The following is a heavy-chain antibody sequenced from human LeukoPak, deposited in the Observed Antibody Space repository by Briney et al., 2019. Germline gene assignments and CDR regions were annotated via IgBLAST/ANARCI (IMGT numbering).Heavy chain of an antibody. J-gene: IGHJ4*02. CDR3: ARGDPKRDLPAATGALFDY. Sequence: GGSLRLSCAASGFTFSSYAMHWVRQAPGKGLEWVAVISYDGSNKYYADSVKGRFTISRDNSKNTLYLQMNSLRAEDTAMYYCARGDPKRDLPAATGALFDYWGQGTLVTVSS. CDR2: ISYDGSNK. CDR1: GFTFSSYA. V-gene: IGHV3-30-3*01. D-gene: IGHD2-2*01.